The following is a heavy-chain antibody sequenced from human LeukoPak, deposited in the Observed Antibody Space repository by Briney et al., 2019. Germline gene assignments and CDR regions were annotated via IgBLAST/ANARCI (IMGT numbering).Heavy chain of an antibody. CDR2: ISSSSTI. J-gene: IGHJ1*01. Sequence: GGSLRLSCAASGFTFSDYYMNWVRQAPGKGLEWVSSISSSSTIYYADSVKGRFTISRDNAKNSLYLQMNSLRAEDTAVYYCARAADIVVVPAAMQWYFQHWGQGTLVTVS. V-gene: IGHV3-69-1*01. CDR3: ARAADIVVVPAAMQWYFQH. CDR1: GFTFSDYY. D-gene: IGHD2-2*01.